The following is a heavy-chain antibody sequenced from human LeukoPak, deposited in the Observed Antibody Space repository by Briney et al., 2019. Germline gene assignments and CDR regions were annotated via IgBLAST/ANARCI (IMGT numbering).Heavy chain of an antibody. J-gene: IGHJ2*01. CDR3: ARSRHYYDSSGSWYFDL. D-gene: IGHD3-22*01. CDR2: IIPIYGIA. Sequence: GASVKVSCKASGGTFTSYAISWVRQAPGPGLEWMGRIIPIYGIATYAQKFQGRVTITADKSTSTAYMELSSLRSEDTAVYYCARSRHYYDSSGSWYFDLWGRGTLVTVSS. CDR1: GGTFTSYA. V-gene: IGHV1-69*04.